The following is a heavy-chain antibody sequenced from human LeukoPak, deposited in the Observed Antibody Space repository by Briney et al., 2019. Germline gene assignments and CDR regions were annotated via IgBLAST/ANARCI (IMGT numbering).Heavy chain of an antibody. CDR3: AKGDPPTYYDILTGQDY. Sequence: GGSLRLSCAASGFTFSTYAMSWVRQAPGKGLEWVAGISAGGGSTYYADSVKGRFTISRDNSKNMLYLQLNSLRAEDTAVYYCAKGDPPTYYDILTGQDYWGQGTLVTVSS. CDR1: GFTFSTYA. CDR2: ISAGGGST. V-gene: IGHV3-23*01. J-gene: IGHJ4*02. D-gene: IGHD3-9*01.